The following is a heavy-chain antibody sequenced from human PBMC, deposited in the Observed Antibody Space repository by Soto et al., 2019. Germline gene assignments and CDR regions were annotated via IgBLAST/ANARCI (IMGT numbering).Heavy chain of an antibody. CDR3: ARGAYCGGDCYDY. CDR2: IYHSGST. D-gene: IGHD2-21*02. J-gene: IGHJ4*02. CDR1: GGSISSGGYS. V-gene: IGHV4-30-2*01. Sequence: PSETLSLTCAVSGGSISSGGYSWSWIRQPPGKGLEWIGYIYHSGSTYYNPSLKRRVTISVDRSKNQFSLKLSSVTAADTAVYYCARGAYCGGDCYDYWGQGTLVTVSS.